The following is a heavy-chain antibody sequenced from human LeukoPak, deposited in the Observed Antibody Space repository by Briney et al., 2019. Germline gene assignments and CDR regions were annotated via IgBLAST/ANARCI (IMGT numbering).Heavy chain of an antibody. CDR3: VKDSSSGSYFDY. D-gene: IGHD3-10*01. CDR2: ISSNGGST. CDR1: GFTFSRYA. J-gene: IGHJ4*02. V-gene: IGHV3-64D*06. Sequence: GGSLRLSCSASGFTFSRYAMHWVRQARGKGLEYVSAISSNGGSTYYADSVKGRFTISRDNSRNTLHLQMSSLRVEDTAVYYCVKDSSSGSYFDYWGQGTLVTVSS.